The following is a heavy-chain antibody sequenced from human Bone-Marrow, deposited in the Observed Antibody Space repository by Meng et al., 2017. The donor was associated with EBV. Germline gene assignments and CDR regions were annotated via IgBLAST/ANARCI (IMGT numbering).Heavy chain of an antibody. V-gene: IGHV4-39*01. CDR2: IYYSGST. CDR3: ARHLNWNYENNFDY. Sequence: QLQLQESGPGLVKPSETLSLACTVSGGSISSSSYYWGWIRQPPGKGLEWIGSIYYSGSTYYNPSLKSRVTISVDTSKNQFSLKLSSVTAADTAVCYCARHLNWNYENNFDYWGQGTLVTVSS. J-gene: IGHJ4*02. D-gene: IGHD1-7*01. CDR1: GGSISSSSYY.